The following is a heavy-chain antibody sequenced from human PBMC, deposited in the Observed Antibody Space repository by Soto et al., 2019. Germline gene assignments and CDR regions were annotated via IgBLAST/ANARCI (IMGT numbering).Heavy chain of an antibody. CDR2: INPSGGST. J-gene: IGHJ4*02. D-gene: IGHD3-22*01. Sequence: ASVKVSCKASGYTFTSYYMHWVRQAPGQGLEWMGIINPSGGSTSYAQKFQGRVTMTRDTSTSTVYMELSSPRSEDTAVYYCARGGPGDYYYDSSGYGDYWGQGTLVTVSS. CDR1: GYTFTSYY. CDR3: ARGGPGDYYYDSSGYGDY. V-gene: IGHV1-46*03.